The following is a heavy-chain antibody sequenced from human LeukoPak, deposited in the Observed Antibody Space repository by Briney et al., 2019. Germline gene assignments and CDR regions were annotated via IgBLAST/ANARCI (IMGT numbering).Heavy chain of an antibody. Sequence: GGSLRLSCAASGFTFSSYDMSWVRQAPGKGLEWVSAISGSGGSTYYADSVKGRFTISRDNAKNSLYLQMNSLRAEDTAVYYCARDVPGHQQLAPGDYDYWGQGTLVTVSS. D-gene: IGHD6-13*01. V-gene: IGHV3-23*01. CDR1: GFTFSSYD. J-gene: IGHJ4*02. CDR2: ISGSGGST. CDR3: ARDVPGHQQLAPGDYDY.